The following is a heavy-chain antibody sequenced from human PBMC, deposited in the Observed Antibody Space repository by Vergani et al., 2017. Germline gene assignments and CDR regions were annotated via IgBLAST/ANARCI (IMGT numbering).Heavy chain of an antibody. CDR2: ISGSGGFT. Sequence: VQLVESGGGEVQPGRSLRLSCSAAGFPFSDYGVHWVRQAPGEGLEWVSGISGSGGFTYYADSVKGRFTISRDNSKNTMFLQMNNLRAEDTAVYYCAKDNVPGYYDSSGYCDYWGQGTLVTVSS. CDR3: AKDNVPGYYDSSGYCDY. D-gene: IGHD3-22*01. CDR1: GFPFSDYG. J-gene: IGHJ4*02. V-gene: IGHV3-23*04.